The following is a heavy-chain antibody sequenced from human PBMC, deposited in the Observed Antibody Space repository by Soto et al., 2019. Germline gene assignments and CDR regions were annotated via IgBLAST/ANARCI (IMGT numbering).Heavy chain of an antibody. J-gene: IGHJ4*02. CDR1: GFTFSSYA. CDR3: AKSGGYNYGYQETDY. V-gene: IGHV3-23*01. Sequence: GGSLRLSCAASGFTFSSYAMSWVRQAPGKGLEWVSAISGSGGSTYYADSVKGRFTISRDNSKNTLYLQMNSLRAEDTAVYYCAKSGGYNYGYQETDYWGRGTLVTVSS. CDR2: ISGSGGST. D-gene: IGHD5-18*01.